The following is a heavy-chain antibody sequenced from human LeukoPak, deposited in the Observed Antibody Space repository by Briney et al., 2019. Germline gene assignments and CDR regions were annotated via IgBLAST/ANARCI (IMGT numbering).Heavy chain of an antibody. CDR1: GYTFTGYY. Sequence: ASVKVSCKASGYTFTGYYMHWVRQAPGQGLEWMGWINPNSGGTNYAQKFQGRVTMTRDTSIGTAYMELSRLRSDDTAVYYCARYNWNYYYYYMDVWGKGTTVTVSS. J-gene: IGHJ6*03. V-gene: IGHV1-2*02. CDR3: ARYNWNYYYYYMDV. CDR2: INPNSGGT. D-gene: IGHD1-20*01.